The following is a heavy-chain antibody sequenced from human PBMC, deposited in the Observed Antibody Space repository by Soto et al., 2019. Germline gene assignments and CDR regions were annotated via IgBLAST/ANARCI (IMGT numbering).Heavy chain of an antibody. J-gene: IGHJ4*02. D-gene: IGHD6-19*01. CDR1: GFTFSSYG. CDR3: ANHREWLTLALTAIMN. V-gene: IGHV3-30*18. CDR2: ISYDGSNK. Sequence: SLRLSCAASGFTFSSYGMHWVRQAPGKGLEWVAVISYDGSNKYYADSVKGRFTISRDNSKNTLYLQMNSLRAEDTAVYYCANHREWLTLALTAIMNLGQGTLVTVS.